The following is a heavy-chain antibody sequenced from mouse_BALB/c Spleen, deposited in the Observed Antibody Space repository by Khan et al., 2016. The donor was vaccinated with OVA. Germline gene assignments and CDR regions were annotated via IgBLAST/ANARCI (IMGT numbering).Heavy chain of an antibody. CDR2: IWGRGGT. CDR1: GFSLSIYN. J-gene: IGHJ4*01. V-gene: IGHV2-6-4*01. Sequence: QVQLKESGPGLVAPSQSLSITCTVSGFSLSIYNIHWVRQPPGKGLEWLGMIWGRGGTDYNSTLKSRLSISKDNSKSQVFLKMNSLQTDDTAMYYCARAYYWYDGYYAMDYWGQGTSVTVSS. CDR3: ARAYYWYDGYYAMDY. D-gene: IGHD2-14*01.